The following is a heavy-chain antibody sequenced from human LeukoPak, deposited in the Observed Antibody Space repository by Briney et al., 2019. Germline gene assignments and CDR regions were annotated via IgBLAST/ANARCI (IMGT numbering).Heavy chain of an antibody. D-gene: IGHD5-24*01. CDR3: ARDGYNYVLDY. CDR1: GFTFSSYG. Sequence: QPGRSLRLSCAASGFTFSSYGMHWVRQAPGKGLEWVAVIWYDGSNKYYADSVKGRFTISRDNSKDTLYLQMNSLRAEDTAVYYCARDGYNYVLDYWGQGTLVTVSS. V-gene: IGHV3-33*01. J-gene: IGHJ4*02. CDR2: IWYDGSNK.